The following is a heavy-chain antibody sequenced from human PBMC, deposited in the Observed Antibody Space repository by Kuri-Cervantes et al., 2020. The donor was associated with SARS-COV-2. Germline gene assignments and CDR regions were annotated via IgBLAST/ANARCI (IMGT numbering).Heavy chain of an antibody. J-gene: IGHJ4*02. CDR2: IKQDGSEK. CDR1: GFTFSSYW. CDR3: ARQAPLQQLALDY. V-gene: IGHV3-7*05. D-gene: IGHD6-13*01. Sequence: GGSLRLSCAASGFTFSSYWMSWVRQAPGKGLEWVANIKQDGSEKYYVDSVKGRFTISRDNAKNSLYLQMNSLRAEDTAVYYCARQAPLQQLALDYWGQGTLVTVSS.